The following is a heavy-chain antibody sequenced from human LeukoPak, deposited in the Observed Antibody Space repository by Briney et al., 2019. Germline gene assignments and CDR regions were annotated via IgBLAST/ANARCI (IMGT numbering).Heavy chain of an antibody. Sequence: GGSLRLSCAASGFTFSDYYMSWIRQAPGKGLEWVSYISSSGSTIYYADSVKGRFTISRDNAKNSLYLQMNSLRAEDTAVYYCARIRIGQQLGTGAYYYYYYMDVWGKGTTVTISS. D-gene: IGHD6-13*01. V-gene: IGHV3-11*04. CDR1: GFTFSDYY. J-gene: IGHJ6*03. CDR2: ISSSGSTI. CDR3: ARIRIGQQLGTGAYYYYYYMDV.